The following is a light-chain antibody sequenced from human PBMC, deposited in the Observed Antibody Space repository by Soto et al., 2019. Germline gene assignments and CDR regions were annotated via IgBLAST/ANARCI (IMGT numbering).Light chain of an antibody. CDR1: SSGVGGYKY. V-gene: IGLV2-8*01. J-gene: IGLJ2*01. Sequence: SALTQPPSASGSPGQSVTISCTGTSSGVGGYKYVSWYQQHPGKVPKLMIYEVSKRPSGVPDRFSGSKSGNTASLTVSGLQAEDEADYYCSSYAGSNNVVFGGGTQLTVL. CDR2: EVS. CDR3: SSYAGSNNVV.